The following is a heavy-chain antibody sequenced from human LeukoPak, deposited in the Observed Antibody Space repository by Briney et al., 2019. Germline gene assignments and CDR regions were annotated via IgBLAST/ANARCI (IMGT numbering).Heavy chain of an antibody. J-gene: IGHJ4*02. CDR1: GFNFNIYE. V-gene: IGHV3-48*03. Sequence: GGSLRLSCAASGFNFNIYEMSRVRQAPGKGLEWVSYISGSDNVKYYADSVKGRFTISRDSAKDLLYLQMNSLRAEDTGVYYCARGLRGYTYGLDYWGQGTLVAVSS. D-gene: IGHD5-18*01. CDR2: ISGSDNVK. CDR3: ARGLRGYTYGLDY.